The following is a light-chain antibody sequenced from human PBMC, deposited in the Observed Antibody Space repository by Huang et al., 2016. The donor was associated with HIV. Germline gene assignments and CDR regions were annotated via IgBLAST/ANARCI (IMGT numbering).Light chain of an antibody. V-gene: IGKV1-NL1*01. CDR2: DTS. Sequence: DIQMTQSPSSQSASVGDRVTITCRASQGISNSLASYQQKPGKAPKLLLHDTSRLQSGVPSRFSGSGSGTDYTLTISSLQPEDFATYYCQQYYGTPTFGRGTKVEIK. J-gene: IGKJ1*01. CDR3: QQYYGTPT. CDR1: QGISNS.